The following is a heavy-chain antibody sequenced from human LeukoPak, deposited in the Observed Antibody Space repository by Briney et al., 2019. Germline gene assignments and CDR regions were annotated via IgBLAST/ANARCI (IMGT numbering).Heavy chain of an antibody. CDR1: GGSISSYY. CDR2: IYYSGST. Sequence: SETLSLTCTVSGGSISSYYWSWIRQPPGKGLEWIGYIYYSGSTNYNPSLKSRVTISVDTSKNQFSLKLSSVTAADTAVYYCARVRRGYSGFRNGMDVWGQGTTVTDSS. CDR3: ARVRRGYSGFRNGMDV. D-gene: IGHD5-12*01. J-gene: IGHJ6*02. V-gene: IGHV4-59*01.